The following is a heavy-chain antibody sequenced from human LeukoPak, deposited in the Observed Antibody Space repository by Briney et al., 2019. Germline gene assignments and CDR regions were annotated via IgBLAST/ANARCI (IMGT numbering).Heavy chain of an antibody. CDR2: FDPEDGDT. CDR1: GYTLTELS. CDR3: ATRGITVVNPHRTFDY. V-gene: IGHV1-24*01. J-gene: IGHJ4*02. Sequence: ASVKVSCKVSGYTLTELSMHWVRQAPGKGLEWMGGFDPEDGDTIYAQKFQGRVTMTEDTSTDTAYMELSSLRSEDTAVYYCATRGITVVNPHRTFDYWGQGTLVTVSS. D-gene: IGHD4-23*01.